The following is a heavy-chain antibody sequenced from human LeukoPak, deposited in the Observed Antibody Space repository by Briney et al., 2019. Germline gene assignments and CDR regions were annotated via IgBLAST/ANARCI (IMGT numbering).Heavy chain of an antibody. CDR2: IHPSGGTT. Sequence: GASVKVSCKASRYTLTTHYMHWVRQAPGQGLEWMGVIHPSGGTTSNAQKFQGRVTMTRDMSTTTVYLELSSLRSEDTAVYYCARYYSGWYYFDYWGQGTLVTVSS. CDR3: ARYYSGWYYFDY. V-gene: IGHV1-46*01. D-gene: IGHD6-19*01. J-gene: IGHJ4*02. CDR1: RYTLTTHY.